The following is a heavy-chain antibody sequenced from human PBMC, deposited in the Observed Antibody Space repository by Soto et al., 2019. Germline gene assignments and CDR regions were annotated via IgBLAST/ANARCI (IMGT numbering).Heavy chain of an antibody. D-gene: IGHD3-10*01. CDR2: IYWDDDK. J-gene: IGHJ4*02. CDR3: AHSSSILWFGELFDH. V-gene: IGHV2-5*02. CDR1: GFSLSTSGVG. Sequence: QITLKESGPPLVKPTQTLTLTCTFSGFSLSTSGVGVGWIRQPPGKALEWLALIYWDDDKRYSPSLKSRLTITTDTSKNQVVLTMTDMDPVDTATYYCAHSSSILWFGELFDHWGQGTLVTVSS.